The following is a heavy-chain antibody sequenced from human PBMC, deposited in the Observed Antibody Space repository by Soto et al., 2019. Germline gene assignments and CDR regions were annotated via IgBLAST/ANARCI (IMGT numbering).Heavy chain of an antibody. CDR3: ARDRWGSYSFDS. Sequence: QVQLVQSGAEVKKPGSSVKVSCKASGGVFRNYAINWVRQAPGQGLEWMGGIIPVFGTADYPQKFQGRVTITADGSTTTAYMELTSLKTEDTAVYFCARDRWGSYSFDSWGPGTLVTVAS. CDR2: IIPVFGTA. D-gene: IGHD1-26*01. J-gene: IGHJ5*01. V-gene: IGHV1-69*01. CDR1: GGVFRNYA.